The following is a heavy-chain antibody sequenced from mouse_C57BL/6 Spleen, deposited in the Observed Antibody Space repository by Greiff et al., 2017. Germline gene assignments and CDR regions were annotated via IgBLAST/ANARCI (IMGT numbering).Heavy chain of an antibody. D-gene: IGHD1-1*01. J-gene: IGHJ3*01. CDR2: IDPSDSYT. Sequence: QVQLQQPGAELVRPGTSVKLSCKASGYTFTSYWMHWVKQRPGQGLEWIGVIDPSDSYTNYNQKFKGKATLTVDTSSSTAYMQLSSLTSEDSAVYYCARRDSSSLAYWGQGTLVTVSA. V-gene: IGHV1-59*01. CDR1: GYTFTSYW. CDR3: ARRDSSSLAY.